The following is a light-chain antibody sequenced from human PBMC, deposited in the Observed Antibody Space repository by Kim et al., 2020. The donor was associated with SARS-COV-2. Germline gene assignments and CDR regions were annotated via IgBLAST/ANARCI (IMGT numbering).Light chain of an antibody. J-gene: IGLJ1*01. CDR2: DVT. CDR1: STDVGGYNY. V-gene: IGLV2-14*01. Sequence: QSALTQPASVSGSPGQSITVSCTGTSTDVGGYNYVSWSQQHPGKAPKLIIYDVTKRPSGVSDRFSGSKSGNTASLTISGLQAEDEADYYCSSYTGSANYVFGTGTKVTVL. CDR3: SSYTGSANYV.